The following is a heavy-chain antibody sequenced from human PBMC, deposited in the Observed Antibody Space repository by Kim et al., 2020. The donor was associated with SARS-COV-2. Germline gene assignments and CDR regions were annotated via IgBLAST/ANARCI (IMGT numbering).Heavy chain of an antibody. D-gene: IGHD2-21*02. CDR2: ISSSSSTI. V-gene: IGHV3-48*04. J-gene: IGHJ4*02. Sequence: GGSLRLSCAASGFTFSSYSMNWVRQAPGKGLEWVSYISSSSSTIYYADSVKGRFTISRDNAKNSLYLQMNSLRAEDTAVYYCARGPLAYCGGDCYAIDYWGQGTLVTVSS. CDR1: GFTFSSYS. CDR3: ARGPLAYCGGDCYAIDY.